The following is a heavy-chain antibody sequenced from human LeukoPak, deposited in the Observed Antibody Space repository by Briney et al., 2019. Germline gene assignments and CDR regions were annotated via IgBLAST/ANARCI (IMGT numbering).Heavy chain of an antibody. CDR2: IYSGGST. J-gene: IGHJ4*02. V-gene: IGHV3-53*01. D-gene: IGHD4-23*01. CDR1: GFTFSNYG. CDR3: ARRAGGYSHPYDY. Sequence: PGGSLRLSCAASGFTFSNYGMSWVRQAPGKGLEWVSLIYSGGSTYYADSVKGRFTISRDNSKNTLYLQMNSLRAEDTAVYYCARRAGGYSHPYDYWGQGTLVTVSS.